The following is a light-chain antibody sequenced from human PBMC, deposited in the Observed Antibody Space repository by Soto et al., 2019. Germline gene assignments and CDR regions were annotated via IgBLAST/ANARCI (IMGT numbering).Light chain of an antibody. CDR2: GAS. J-gene: IGKJ4*01. CDR3: QQYDGSLT. V-gene: IGKV3-20*01. Sequence: IVLTQSPDTLSLSPGERATLSCRASQSVTGRYVAWYRQKPGQTTRLLIYGASTRAPGIPGRFSGRGSGTDFTITISRLEPEDVAVYYWQQYDGSLTFGGGTKVEI. CDR1: QSVTGRY.